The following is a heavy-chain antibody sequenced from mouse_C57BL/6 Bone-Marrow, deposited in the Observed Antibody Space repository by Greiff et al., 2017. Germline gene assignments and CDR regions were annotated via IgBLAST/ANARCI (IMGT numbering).Heavy chain of an antibody. J-gene: IGHJ4*01. D-gene: IGHD2-3*01. CDR2: IDPETGGS. CDR1: GYTFTDYE. V-gene: IGHV1-15*01. CDR3: TNYDGYSDCAMDY. Sequence: QVQPQQSGAELVRPGASVTLSCKASGYTFTDYEMHWVKQTPVHGLEWIGAIDPETGGSAYNQKFKGKAILTADKSSSAAYMELRSLTSEDSAVYYCTNYDGYSDCAMDYWGQGTSVTVSS.